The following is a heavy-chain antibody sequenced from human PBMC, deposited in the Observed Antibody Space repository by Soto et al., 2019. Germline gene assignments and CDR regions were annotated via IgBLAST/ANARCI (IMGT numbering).Heavy chain of an antibody. CDR2: IYYSGST. Sequence: SETLSLTCTVSGGSISSYCWSWIRQPPGKGLEWIGYIYYSGSTNYNPSLKSRVTISVDTSKNQFSLKLSSVTAADTAVYYCARFRYGGNGILTAPFDYWGQGTLVTVSS. CDR1: GGSISSYC. V-gene: IGHV4-59*01. J-gene: IGHJ4*02. D-gene: IGHD4-17*01. CDR3: ARFRYGGNGILTAPFDY.